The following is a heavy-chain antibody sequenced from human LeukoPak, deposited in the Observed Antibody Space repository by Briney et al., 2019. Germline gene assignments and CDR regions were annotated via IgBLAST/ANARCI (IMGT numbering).Heavy chain of an antibody. CDR3: ARVETGYDFWSGYYYYYYYMDV. Sequence: ASVTVSCKASGYTFTSYDINWVRQATGQGLERMGWMNPNSGNTGYAQKFQGRVTMTRNTSISTAYMELSSLRSEDTAVYYCARVETGYDFWSGYYYYYYYMDVWGKGTTVTVSS. D-gene: IGHD3-3*01. CDR2: MNPNSGNT. CDR1: GYTFTSYD. V-gene: IGHV1-8*01. J-gene: IGHJ6*03.